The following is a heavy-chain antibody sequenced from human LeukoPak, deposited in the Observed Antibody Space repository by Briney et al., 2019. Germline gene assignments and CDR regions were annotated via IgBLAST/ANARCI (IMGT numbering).Heavy chain of an antibody. V-gene: IGHV4-59*01. J-gene: IGHJ4*02. CDR1: GGSISSYY. CDR3: ARGSRELYYFDY. Sequence: SETLSLTCTVSGGSISSYYWSWIRQPPGKGLEWSGYIYYSGSTKYNPSLKSRVTISVDASKTQFSLKLNSVTAADTAVYYCARGSRELYYFDYWGQGTLVTVSS. D-gene: IGHD1-7*01. CDR2: IYYSGST.